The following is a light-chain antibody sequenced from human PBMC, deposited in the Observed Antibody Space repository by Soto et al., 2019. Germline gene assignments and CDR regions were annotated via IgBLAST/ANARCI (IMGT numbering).Light chain of an antibody. V-gene: IGLV1-44*01. Sequence: QSVLTQPPSASGTPGQRVTISCSGSSSNIGSNTVNWYQQLPGTAPKLLIYSNNHRPSAVPDRFFGSKSGTSASLAISGLQSEDEDDYYCAASDDSRNAHYVFGTGTKVTVL. CDR2: SNN. CDR1: SSNIGSNT. J-gene: IGLJ1*01. CDR3: AASDDSRNAHYV.